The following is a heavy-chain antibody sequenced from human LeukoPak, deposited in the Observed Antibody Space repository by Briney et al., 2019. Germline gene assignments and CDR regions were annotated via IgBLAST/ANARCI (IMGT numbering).Heavy chain of an antibody. V-gene: IGHV1-69*13. CDR3: ARVAQHRYYYDTSAFRYYFDY. CDR1: GGTFSSYA. CDR2: IIPIFGTA. Sequence: SVKVSCKASGGTFSSYAISWVRQAPGQGLEWMGGIIPIFGTANYAQKFQGRVTITADESTSTAYMELSSLRSEDTAVYYCARVAQHRYYYDTSAFRYYFDYWGQGTLVTVSS. D-gene: IGHD3-22*01. J-gene: IGHJ4*02.